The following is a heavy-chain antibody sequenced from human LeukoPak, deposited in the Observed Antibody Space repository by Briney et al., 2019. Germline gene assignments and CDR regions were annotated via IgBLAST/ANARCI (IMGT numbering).Heavy chain of an antibody. Sequence: GGSLRLSCSLSGGTLSDYYMNWVRQAPGKGLEWVSSISSSSSYIYYADSVKGRFTISRDNAKNSLYLQMNSLRAEDTAVYYCARLSSEYSSSSYAFDIWGQGTMVTVSS. CDR1: GGTLSDYY. CDR2: ISSSSSYI. V-gene: IGHV3-21*01. CDR3: ARLSSEYSSSSYAFDI. D-gene: IGHD6-6*01. J-gene: IGHJ3*02.